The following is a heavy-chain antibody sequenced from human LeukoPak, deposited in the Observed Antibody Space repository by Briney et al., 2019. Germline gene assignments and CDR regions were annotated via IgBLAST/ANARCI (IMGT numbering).Heavy chain of an antibody. CDR1: GFTFSSYE. D-gene: IGHD3-10*01. CDR2: ISSSGSTI. Sequence: GGSLRLSCAASGFTFSSYEMNWVRQAPGKGLEWVSYISSSGSTIYYADSVKGRFTISRDNAKNSLYLQMNSLRAEDTAVYYCASNHYYAPSSDYWGQGTLVTVSS. CDR3: ASNHYYAPSSDY. V-gene: IGHV3-48*03. J-gene: IGHJ4*02.